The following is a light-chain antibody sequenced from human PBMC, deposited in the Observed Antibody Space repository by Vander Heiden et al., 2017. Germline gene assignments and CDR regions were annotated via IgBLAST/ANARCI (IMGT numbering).Light chain of an antibody. J-gene: IGKJ2*01. CDR2: DAS. CDR3: QQRSNWYT. CDR1: QSVSSY. V-gene: IGKV3-11*01. Sequence: EIVLTQSLATLSSSPGERATLSCRASQSVSSYSAWYQQKPGQAPRLLTYDASNRATGIPARFSGSGSGTYFTLTISSLEPEDFAVYCCQQRSNWYTFGQGTKLEIK.